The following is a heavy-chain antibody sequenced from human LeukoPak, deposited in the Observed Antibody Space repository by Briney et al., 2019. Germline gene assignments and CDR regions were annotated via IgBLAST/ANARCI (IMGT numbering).Heavy chain of an antibody. Sequence: SETLSLTCTVSGGSINSSSYYWGWIRQPPGKGLEWIGSIFYSGNTYDNPSLKSRVTISVDTSKNQFSLKLNSVTAADTAVYYCARDWTASPFDYWGQGTLVTVSS. D-gene: IGHD5-18*01. J-gene: IGHJ4*02. CDR3: ARDWTASPFDY. V-gene: IGHV4-39*07. CDR2: IFYSGNT. CDR1: GGSINSSSYY.